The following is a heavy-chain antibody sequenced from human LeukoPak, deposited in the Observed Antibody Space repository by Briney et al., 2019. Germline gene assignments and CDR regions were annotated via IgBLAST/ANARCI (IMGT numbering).Heavy chain of an antibody. Sequence: ASVKVSCKASGGTFSSYAISWVRQAPGQGLERMGGIIPIFGTANYAQKFQGRVTITADESTSTAYMELSSLRSEDTAVYYCAIYARDSSGYSFSGSAFDIWGQGTMVTVSS. CDR2: IIPIFGTA. CDR1: GGTFSSYA. J-gene: IGHJ3*02. D-gene: IGHD3-22*01. CDR3: AIYARDSSGYSFSGSAFDI. V-gene: IGHV1-69*13.